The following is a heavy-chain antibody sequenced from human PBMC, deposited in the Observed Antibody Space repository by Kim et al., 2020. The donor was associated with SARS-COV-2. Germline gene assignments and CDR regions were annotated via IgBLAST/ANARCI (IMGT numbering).Heavy chain of an antibody. Sequence: SYNPSHKRRVTISLDTSKNQFSLKLTSVTTADTAIYYCARDLGAARDLWGQGTLVTVSS. D-gene: IGHD1-26*01. V-gene: IGHV4-59*01. J-gene: IGHJ5*02. CDR3: ARDLGAARDL.